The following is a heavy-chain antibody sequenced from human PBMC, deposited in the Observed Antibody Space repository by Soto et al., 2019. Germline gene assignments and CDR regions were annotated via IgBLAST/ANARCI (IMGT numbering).Heavy chain of an antibody. D-gene: IGHD3-10*01. CDR3: AREKGLWFGTIIDNYYYYMDV. CDR2: ISAYNGNT. Sequence: ASVKVSCKASGYTFTSYGISWVRQAPGQGLEWMGWISAYNGNTNYAQKLQGRVTMTTDTSTSTAYMELRSLRSDDTAVYYCAREKGLWFGTIIDNYYYYMDVWGKGTTVTVSS. J-gene: IGHJ6*03. CDR1: GYTFTSYG. V-gene: IGHV1-18*01.